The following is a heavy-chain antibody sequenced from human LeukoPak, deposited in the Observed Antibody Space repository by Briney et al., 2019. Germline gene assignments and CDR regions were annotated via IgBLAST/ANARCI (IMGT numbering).Heavy chain of an antibody. V-gene: IGHV4-59*01. CDR2: IYYSGST. CDR3: ARLAAAGGDDAFDI. J-gene: IGHJ3*02. CDR1: GGSISSYY. Sequence: SETLSLTCTVSGGSISSYYWSWIRQPPGKGLEWIGYIYYSGSTNYNPSLKSRVTISVDTSKNQFSLKLSSVTAADTAVYYCARLAAAGGDDAFDIWGQGTMVTVSS. D-gene: IGHD6-13*01.